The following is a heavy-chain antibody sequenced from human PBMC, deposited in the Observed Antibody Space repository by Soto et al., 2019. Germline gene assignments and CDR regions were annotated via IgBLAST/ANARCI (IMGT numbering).Heavy chain of an antibody. J-gene: IGHJ5*02. D-gene: IGHD1-26*01. CDR3: AIAVGATLNWFDH. V-gene: IGHV1-69*01. Sequence: QVQLVQSGAEVKKPGSSVKVSCKASGGTFSSYAISWVRQAPGQGLEWMGGISPLFGTAHYAQKFQGRVTITADESTRTAATELISLRSEDTSGYSCAIAVGATLNWFDHWGQGKLVNVSS. CDR1: GGTFSSYA. CDR2: ISPLFGTA.